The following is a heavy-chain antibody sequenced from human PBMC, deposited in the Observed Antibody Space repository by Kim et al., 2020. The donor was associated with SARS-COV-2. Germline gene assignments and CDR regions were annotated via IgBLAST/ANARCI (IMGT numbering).Heavy chain of an antibody. Sequence: YVDSVKGRFTISRDNAKNSLYLKMNSLRAEDTAVYYCASGITMVRGVIPYWGQGTLVTVSS. V-gene: IGHV3-7*01. J-gene: IGHJ4*02. D-gene: IGHD3-10*01. CDR3: ASGITMVRGVIPY.